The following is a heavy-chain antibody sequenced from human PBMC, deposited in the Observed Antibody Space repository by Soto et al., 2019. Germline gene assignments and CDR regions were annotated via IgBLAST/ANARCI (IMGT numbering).Heavy chain of an antibody. CDR3: AKGSGSYPDYSYYHAMDV. CDR2: INGSGDIT. V-gene: IGHV3-23*01. D-gene: IGHD3-10*01. Sequence: EVQLLESGGGLVQPGGSLRLSCEASGFTFSRYAMIWVRQAPGKGLEWVSGINGSGDITYYADSVKGRFTISRDNSKNTLYVQMNSLRAEDTAVYYCAKGSGSYPDYSYYHAMDVWGQGTAVTVSS. CDR1: GFTFSRYA. J-gene: IGHJ6*02.